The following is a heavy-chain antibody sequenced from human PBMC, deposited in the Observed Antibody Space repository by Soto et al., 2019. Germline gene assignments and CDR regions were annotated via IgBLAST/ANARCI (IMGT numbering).Heavy chain of an antibody. CDR1: GYTFTSYD. V-gene: IGHV1-8*01. CDR2: MNPNSGNT. J-gene: IGHJ6*03. Sequence: ASVKVSCKASGYTFTSYDINWVRQATGQGLEWMGWMNPNSGNTGYAQKFQGRVTMTRNTSISTAYMELSSLRSEDTAVYYCARVDFWSGYPDLYYYYYYMDVWGKGTTVTVSS. CDR3: ARVDFWSGYPDLYYYYYYMDV. D-gene: IGHD3-3*01.